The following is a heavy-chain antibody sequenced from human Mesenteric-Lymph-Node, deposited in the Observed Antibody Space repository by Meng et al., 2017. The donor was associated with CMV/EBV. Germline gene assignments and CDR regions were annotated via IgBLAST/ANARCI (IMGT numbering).Heavy chain of an antibody. CDR3: ARDWGAAAGSHYYGMDV. V-gene: IGHV4-59*01. CDR1: GGSISSYY. CDR2: IYYSGST. Sequence: SETLSLTCTVSGGSISSYYWSWIRQPPGKGLEWIGYIYYSGSTNYNPSLKSRVTISVDTSKNQFSLKLSSVTAVDTAVYYCARDWGAAAGSHYYGMDVWGQGTTVTVSS. J-gene: IGHJ6*02. D-gene: IGHD6-13*01.